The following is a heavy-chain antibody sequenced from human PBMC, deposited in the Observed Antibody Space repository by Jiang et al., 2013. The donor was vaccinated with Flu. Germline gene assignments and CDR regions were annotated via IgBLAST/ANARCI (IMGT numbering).Heavy chain of an antibody. Sequence: GPGLVKPSQTLSLTCVISGDSVSSNNAAWNWIRQSPSRGLEWLGRTYYRSSWNVDYAVSVQSRITVTPDTSRNQFSLRLTSLTPDDSATYFCARARGITGPVWLMSFDLWGQGTVVTVSS. V-gene: IGHV6-1*01. CDR1: GDSVSSNNAA. CDR2: TYYRSSWNV. CDR3: ARARGITGPVWLMSFDL. J-gene: IGHJ3*01. D-gene: IGHD3-10*01.